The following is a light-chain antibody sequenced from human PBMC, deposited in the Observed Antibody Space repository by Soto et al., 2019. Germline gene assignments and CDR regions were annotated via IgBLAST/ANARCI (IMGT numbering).Light chain of an antibody. CDR3: LQHNTYPYS. J-gene: IGKJ2*03. CDR1: QDISRF. Sequence: DVQMTQSPSAMSASVGDRVTIACRASQDISRFVAWFQHKPGRAPERLIYETSSLQPGVPSRFGGSGSGTEFTLAISGLQPEDFATYYCLQHNTYPYSFGQGTKLEIK. V-gene: IGKV1-17*03. CDR2: ETS.